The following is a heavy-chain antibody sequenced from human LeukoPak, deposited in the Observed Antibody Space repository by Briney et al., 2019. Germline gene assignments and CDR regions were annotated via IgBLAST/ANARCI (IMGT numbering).Heavy chain of an antibody. V-gene: IGHV3-23*01. J-gene: IGHJ4*02. CDR2: SGSGGSI. Sequence: GGSLRLSCAASGFTFSSYAMSWVRQAPGKGLEWVSGSGSGGSIHYADSVKGRFTISRDNSKNTLYLQMNSLRAEDTAVYYCAKTSRVNSAYDSPFDYWGQGTPVTVSS. CDR1: GFTFSSYA. CDR3: AKTSRVNSAYDSPFDY. D-gene: IGHD5-12*01.